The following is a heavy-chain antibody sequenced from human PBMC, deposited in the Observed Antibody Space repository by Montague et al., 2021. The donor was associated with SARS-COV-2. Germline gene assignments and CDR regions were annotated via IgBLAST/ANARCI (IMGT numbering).Heavy chain of an antibody. CDR2: INHGGST. Sequence: SETLSLTCAVHGGSFSGYYWNWIRQPPGKGLEWIGEINHGGSTNYNPSLKSRLTISTDTPKNQFSLKLTSVAAADTAVYYCARLRDGVVPSPILGVGPYFSYYYMDVWGKGTTVTVSS. D-gene: IGHD3-10*01. J-gene: IGHJ6*03. CDR3: ARLRDGVVPSPILGVGPYFSYYYMDV. CDR1: GGSFSGYY. V-gene: IGHV4-34*01.